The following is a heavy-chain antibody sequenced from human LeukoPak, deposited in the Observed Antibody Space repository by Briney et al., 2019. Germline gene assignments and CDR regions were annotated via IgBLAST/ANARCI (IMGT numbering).Heavy chain of an antibody. D-gene: IGHD3-10*01. CDR1: GFTFSSYW. J-gene: IGHJ6*03. Sequence: PGGSLRLSCAASGFTFSSYWMSWVRQAPGKGLEWVANIKQDGSEKYYVDSVKGRFTISRDNAKNSLYLQMNSLRAEDTAVYYCARGLMVREASLYYYYYMDVWGKGTTVTISS. CDR3: ARGLMVREASLYYYYYMDV. V-gene: IGHV3-7*01. CDR2: IKQDGSEK.